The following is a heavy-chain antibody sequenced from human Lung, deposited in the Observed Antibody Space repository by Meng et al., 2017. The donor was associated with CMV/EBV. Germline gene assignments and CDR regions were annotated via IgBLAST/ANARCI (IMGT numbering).Heavy chain of an antibody. V-gene: IGHV1-69*10. CDR3: ARVTGYCSSTSCWGPDDPRYYFDY. D-gene: IGHD2-2*01. Sequence: SXXVSXKASGGTXSSYAISWVRQAPGQGLEWMGGIIPILGIANYAQKFQGRVTITADKSTSTAYMELSSLRSEDTAVYYCARVTGYCSSTSCWGPDDPRYYFDYWXQETLVTVSS. J-gene: IGHJ4*02. CDR1: GGTXSSYA. CDR2: IIPILGIA.